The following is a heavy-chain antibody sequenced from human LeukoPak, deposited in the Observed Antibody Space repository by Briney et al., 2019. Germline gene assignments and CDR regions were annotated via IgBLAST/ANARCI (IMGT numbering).Heavy chain of an antibody. CDR2: INSDGSST. CDR1: GFTFSSYW. V-gene: IGHV3-74*01. J-gene: IGHJ4*02. CDR3: ARSLPDYGDFEHYFDY. Sequence: GGSLRLSCAASGFTFSSYWMHWVRQAPGKGLVWVSRINSDGSSTSYADSVKGRFTISRDNAKNTLYLQMNSLRAEDTAVYYCARSLPDYGDFEHYFDYWGQGTLVTVSS. D-gene: IGHD4-17*01.